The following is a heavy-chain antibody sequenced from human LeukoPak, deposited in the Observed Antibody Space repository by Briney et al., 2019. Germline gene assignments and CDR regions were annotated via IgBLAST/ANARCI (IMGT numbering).Heavy chain of an antibody. Sequence: GGSLRLSCAASGFTFSSYWMSWVRQAPGKGLEWVANMKQDGSEKNYVDSVKGRFTISRDNAENSLYLHMNSLRAEDTAVYYCASSVYYYDSSGYYYPLSPPDYWGQGTLVTVSS. V-gene: IGHV3-7*01. CDR2: MKQDGSEK. J-gene: IGHJ4*02. CDR1: GFTFSSYW. CDR3: ASSVYYYDSSGYYYPLSPPDY. D-gene: IGHD3-22*01.